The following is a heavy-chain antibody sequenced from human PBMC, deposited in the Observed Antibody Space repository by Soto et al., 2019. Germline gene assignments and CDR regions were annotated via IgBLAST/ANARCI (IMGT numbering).Heavy chain of an antibody. V-gene: IGHV1-69*06. D-gene: IGHD3-10*01. CDR2: IIPIFGTA. J-gene: IGHJ4*02. Sequence: QVQLVQSGAEVKKPGSSVKVSCKASGGTFSSYAISWVRQAPGQGLEWMGGIIPIFGTANYAQKFQGRVTITADKSTSTAYMEMSSLRSEDTAVYYCATAYYGSGSYPPSPFDYWGQGTLVTVSS. CDR3: ATAYYGSGSYPPSPFDY. CDR1: GGTFSSYA.